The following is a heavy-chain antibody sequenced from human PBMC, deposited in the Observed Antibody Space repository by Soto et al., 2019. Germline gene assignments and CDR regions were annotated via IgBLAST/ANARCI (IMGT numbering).Heavy chain of an antibody. CDR2: ITGSGDST. CDR1: GFTFSSYA. J-gene: IGHJ4*02. D-gene: IGHD3-3*01. Sequence: GGSLGLSCAASGFTFSSYAMSWVRQAPGKGLEWVSAITGSGDSTYYADSVKGRFTVSRDNSKNTLYLQMNSLRAEDTAVYYCAKVFVFTIREGFDYWGLGTLVTVSS. CDR3: AKVFVFTIREGFDY. V-gene: IGHV3-23*01.